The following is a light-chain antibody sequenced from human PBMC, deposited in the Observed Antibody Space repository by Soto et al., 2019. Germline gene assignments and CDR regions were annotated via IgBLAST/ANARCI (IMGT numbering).Light chain of an antibody. Sequence: DIQMTQSPSSLSASVGDRVTITCRASQSISSYLNWYQQKPGKAPKLLIYAASSLQSGVPSRFSGSGSGTDFTLTISSLQPEDFATYSCQQSFSNPPTFGQGTKLEI. CDR2: AAS. V-gene: IGKV1-39*01. CDR3: QQSFSNPPT. J-gene: IGKJ2*01. CDR1: QSISSY.